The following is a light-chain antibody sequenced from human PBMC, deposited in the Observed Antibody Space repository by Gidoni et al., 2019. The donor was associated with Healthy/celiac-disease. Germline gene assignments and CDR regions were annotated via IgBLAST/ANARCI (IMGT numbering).Light chain of an antibody. CDR3: CSYAGSSTYV. V-gene: IGLV2-23*02. CDR2: EVS. CDR1: SSDVGSYNL. J-gene: IGLJ1*01. Sequence: PLPRPPSVLGSPGRPITISCTGTSSDVGSYNLVSWYQQHPGKAPKLMIYEVSKRPSGVSNRFSGSKSGNTASLTISGLQAEDEADYYCCSYAGSSTYVFGTGTKVTVL.